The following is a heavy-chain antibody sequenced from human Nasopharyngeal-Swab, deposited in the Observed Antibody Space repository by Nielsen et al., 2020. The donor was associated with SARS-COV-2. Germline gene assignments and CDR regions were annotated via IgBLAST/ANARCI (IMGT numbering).Heavy chain of an antibody. CDR3: ARDGYFDWLALSWFDP. J-gene: IGHJ5*02. CDR2: INTNTGNP. V-gene: IGHV7-4-1*02. Sequence: ASVKVSCKASGYTFTSYAMNWVRKAHGQGLEWMGWINTNTGNPTYAQGFTGRFVFSLDTSVSTAYLQISSLKAEDTAVYYCARDGYFDWLALSWFDPWGQGTLVTVSS. CDR1: GYTFTSYA. D-gene: IGHD3-9*01.